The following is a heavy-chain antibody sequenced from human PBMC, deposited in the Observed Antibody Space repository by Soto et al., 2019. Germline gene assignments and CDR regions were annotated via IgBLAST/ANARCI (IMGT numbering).Heavy chain of an antibody. CDR3: ARAPLYPDY. CDR1: GGSISSYY. Sequence: SETLSLTCTVSGGSISSYYWSWIRQPPGKGLEWIGYIYYSGSTYYNPSLKSRVTISVDTSKNQFSLKLTSVTAADTAVYYCARAPLYPDYWGRGTLVTVSS. J-gene: IGHJ4*02. V-gene: IGHV4-59*06. D-gene: IGHD2-2*02. CDR2: IYYSGST.